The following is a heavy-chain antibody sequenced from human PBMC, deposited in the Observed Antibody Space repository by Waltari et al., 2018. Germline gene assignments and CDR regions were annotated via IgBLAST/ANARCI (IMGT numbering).Heavy chain of an antibody. D-gene: IGHD3-3*01. J-gene: IGHJ4*02. V-gene: IGHV1-69*12. CDR2: IIPIFGTA. CDR3: AREKLDYDFWSGYYNRAPGSGPFDY. CDR1: GGTFSSYA. Sequence: QVQLVQSGAEVKKPGSSVKVSCKASGGTFSSYAISWVRQAPGQGLEWMGGIIPIFGTANYAQKFQGRVTITADESTSTAYMELSSLRSEDTAVYYCAREKLDYDFWSGYYNRAPGSGPFDYWGQGTLVTVSS.